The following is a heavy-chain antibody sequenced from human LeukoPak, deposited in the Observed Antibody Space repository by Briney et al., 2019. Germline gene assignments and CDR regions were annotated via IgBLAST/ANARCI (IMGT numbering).Heavy chain of an antibody. Sequence: GGSLGLSCAASGFTFSSYSMNWVRQAPGKGLEWVSSISSSSSYIYYADSVKGRFTISRDNAKNSLYLQMNILRAEDTAVYYCARGGYSSSWYWVYWGQGTLVTVSS. CDR3: ARGGYSSSWYWVY. D-gene: IGHD6-13*01. CDR2: ISSSSSYI. J-gene: IGHJ4*02. V-gene: IGHV3-21*01. CDR1: GFTFSSYS.